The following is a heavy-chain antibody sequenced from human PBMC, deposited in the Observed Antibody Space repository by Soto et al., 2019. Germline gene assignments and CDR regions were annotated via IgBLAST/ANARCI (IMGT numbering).Heavy chain of an antibody. CDR2: ISAYNGNT. Sequence: ASVKVSCKASGYTFTSYGISWVRQAPGQGLEWMGWISAYNGNTNYAQKLQGRVTMTTDTSTSTAYMELRSLRSDDTAVYYCARLYSSGWYAPAYYYYYSGVDVCGQGTTVTVSS. CDR1: GYTFTSYG. V-gene: IGHV1-18*01. J-gene: IGHJ6*01. D-gene: IGHD6-19*01. CDR3: ARLYSSGWYAPAYYYYYSGVDV.